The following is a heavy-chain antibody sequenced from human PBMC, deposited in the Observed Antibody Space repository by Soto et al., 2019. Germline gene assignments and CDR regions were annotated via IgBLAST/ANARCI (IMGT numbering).Heavy chain of an antibody. Sequence: PSETLSLTCTVSGGSISSSSYYWGWIRQPPGKGLEWIGSIYYSGSTYYNPSLKSRVTISVDTSKNQFSLKLSSMTAADTAVYYCARQAPPYCSGGSCYSDYWGQGTLVTVSS. CDR2: IYYSGST. CDR1: GGSISSSSYY. J-gene: IGHJ4*02. V-gene: IGHV4-39*01. D-gene: IGHD2-15*01. CDR3: ARQAPPYCSGGSCYSDY.